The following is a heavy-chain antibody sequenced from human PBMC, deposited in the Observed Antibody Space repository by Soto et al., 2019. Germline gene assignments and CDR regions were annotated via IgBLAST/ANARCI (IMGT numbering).Heavy chain of an antibody. J-gene: IGHJ4*02. CDR2: ISGSGGST. Sequence: PGGSLRLSCPTSGFTFTSNAMSRARQAPGKGLEWVSAISGSGGSTYYADSVKGRFTISRDNSKNTLYLQMNSLRAEDTAVYYCAKVAMIVVVITFDYFDYWGQGT. CDR3: AKVAMIVVVITFDYFDY. V-gene: IGHV3-23*01. D-gene: IGHD3-22*01. CDR1: GFTFTSNA.